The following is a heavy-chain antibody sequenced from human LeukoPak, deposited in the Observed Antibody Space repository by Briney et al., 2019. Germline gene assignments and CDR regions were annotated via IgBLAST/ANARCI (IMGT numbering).Heavy chain of an antibody. CDR3: AKDSYLGRGGYFDY. CDR1: GFTFSSYA. J-gene: IGHJ4*02. Sequence: GGSLRLSCAASGFTFSSYAMSWVRQAPGKGLEWVSDINTNGGSTYYADSVKGRFTISRDNSKSTLFLQMNSLRVEDTAVYYCAKDSYLGRGGYFDYWGQGTLVTVSS. CDR2: INTNGGST. D-gene: IGHD3-10*01. V-gene: IGHV3-23*01.